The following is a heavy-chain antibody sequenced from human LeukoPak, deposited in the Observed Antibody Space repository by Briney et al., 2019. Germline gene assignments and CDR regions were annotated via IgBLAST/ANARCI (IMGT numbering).Heavy chain of an antibody. D-gene: IGHD2-2*01. CDR1: GGSISSSSYY. J-gene: IGHJ4*02. Sequence: SETLSLTCTVSGGSISSSSYYWGWIRQPPGKGLEWIGTIYYSGSTYYNPSLKSRVTISVDTSKNQFALKLSSVTAADTALYYCARESPSDIVVVPAAGRVDYWGQGTLVTVSS. V-gene: IGHV4-39*06. CDR2: IYYSGST. CDR3: ARESPSDIVVVPAAGRVDY.